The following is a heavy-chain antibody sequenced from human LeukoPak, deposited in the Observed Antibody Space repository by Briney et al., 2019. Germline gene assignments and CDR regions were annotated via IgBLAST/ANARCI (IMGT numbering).Heavy chain of an antibody. V-gene: IGHV4-38-2*01. CDR3: ARVGAVPGIDP. CDR2: ISYSAIT. D-gene: IGHD3-16*01. CDR1: GFPISSGFS. J-gene: IGHJ5*02. Sequence: SETLSLTCAVFGFPISSGFSWAWIRQSPGKGLDWIASISYSAITYYKPSLESRLFISADTSKNQFSVGLTSVTAADTAVYYCARVGAVPGIDPWGQGILVTVSS.